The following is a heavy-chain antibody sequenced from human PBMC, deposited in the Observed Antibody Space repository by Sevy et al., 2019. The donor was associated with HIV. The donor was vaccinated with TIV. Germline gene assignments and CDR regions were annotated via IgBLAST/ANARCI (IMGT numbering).Heavy chain of an antibody. D-gene: IGHD1-20*01. CDR1: GGSMNIYY. V-gene: IGHV4-59*01. CDR3: ARVGFNWNDVDY. Sequence: SETLSLTCTVSGGSMNIYYWSWIRQPPGKGLEWIGYIYYSGRTNYNPSLKSRVTISVDTSKNQFSLKLRSVTAADTAVYYCARVGFNWNDVDYWGQRTLVTVSS. J-gene: IGHJ4*02. CDR2: IYYSGRT.